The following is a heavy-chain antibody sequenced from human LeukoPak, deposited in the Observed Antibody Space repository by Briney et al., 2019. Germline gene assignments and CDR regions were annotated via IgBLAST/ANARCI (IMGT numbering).Heavy chain of an antibody. Sequence: GGSLRLSCAASGFTFSSYSMNWVRQAPGKGLEWVSSISSSSSYIYYADSVKGRFTISRNNAKNSLYLQMNSLRAEDTAVYYCARTRGTHISMAYLDSWGQGTLVTVSS. D-gene: IGHD2/OR15-2a*01. CDR3: ARTRGTHISMAYLDS. J-gene: IGHJ4*02. CDR1: GFTFSSYS. CDR2: ISSSSSYI. V-gene: IGHV3-21*01.